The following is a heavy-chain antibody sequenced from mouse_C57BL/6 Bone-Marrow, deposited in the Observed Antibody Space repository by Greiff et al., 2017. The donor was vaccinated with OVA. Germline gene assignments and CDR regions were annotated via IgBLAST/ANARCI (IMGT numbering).Heavy chain of an antibody. V-gene: IGHV1-81*01. CDR2: IYPRSGNT. CDR3: ARGGLRLAGFAY. Sequence: QVQLQQSGAELARPGASVKLSCKASGYTFTSYGISWVKQRTGQGLEWIGEIYPRSGNTYYNEKFKGKATLTADKSSSTAYMELRSLTSEDSAVYFCARGGLRLAGFAYWGQGTLVTVSA. CDR1: GYTFTSYG. D-gene: IGHD1-1*01. J-gene: IGHJ3*01.